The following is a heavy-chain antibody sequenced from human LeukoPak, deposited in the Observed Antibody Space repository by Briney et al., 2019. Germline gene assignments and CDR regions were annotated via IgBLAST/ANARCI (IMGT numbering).Heavy chain of an antibody. J-gene: IGHJ4*02. CDR3: AREVRGSIFGVVITAWYFDY. CDR1: GFTFSSYW. D-gene: IGHD3-3*01. Sequence: PGGSLRLSCAASGFTFSSYWMSWVRQAPGKGLEWVANIKQDGSEKYYVDSVKGRFTISRDNAKNSLYLQMNSLRAEDTAVYYCAREVRGSIFGVVITAWYFDYWGQGTLVTVSS. CDR2: IKQDGSEK. V-gene: IGHV3-7*01.